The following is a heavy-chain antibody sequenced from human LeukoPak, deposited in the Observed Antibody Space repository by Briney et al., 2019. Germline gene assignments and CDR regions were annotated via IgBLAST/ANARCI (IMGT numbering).Heavy chain of an antibody. Sequence: GGSLRLSCAASGFTFSSYSMNWVRQAPGKGLEWVSYISSSSSTIYYADSVKGRFTISRDNAKNSLHLQMNSLRAEDTAVYYCARDPVQLERRGYFQHWGQGTLVTVSS. D-gene: IGHD1-1*01. J-gene: IGHJ1*01. CDR1: GFTFSSYS. CDR3: ARDPVQLERRGYFQH. CDR2: ISSSSSTI. V-gene: IGHV3-48*01.